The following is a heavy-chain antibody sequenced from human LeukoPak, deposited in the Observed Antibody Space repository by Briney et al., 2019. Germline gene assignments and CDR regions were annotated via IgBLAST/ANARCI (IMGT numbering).Heavy chain of an antibody. CDR2: INSNGDEI. J-gene: IGHJ4*02. CDR3: ARSSYPLHFDY. V-gene: IGHV3-23*01. Sequence: GGSLRLSCAASGFTFSTYAMTWVRQAPGKGLEWVSGINSNGDEIYYADFVKGRFTISRDNAKNTLYLQMNSLSAEDTAVYFCARSSYPLHFDYWGQGTLVTVSS. CDR1: GFTFSTYA.